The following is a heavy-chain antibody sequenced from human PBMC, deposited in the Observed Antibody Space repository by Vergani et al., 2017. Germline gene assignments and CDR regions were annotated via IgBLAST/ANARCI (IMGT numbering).Heavy chain of an antibody. CDR1: GFSFSDHY. D-gene: IGHD2-15*01. CDR2: ISNSGNTI. J-gene: IGHJ6*02. V-gene: IGHV3-11*01. CDR3: AKARDSNCKGGNCYSYYYGLDL. Sequence: QVQLVESGGGLVKPGGSLRLSCAASGFSFSDHYMTWIRQAPGKGLEWVSYISNSGNTIEYADSVKGRFSISRDNAKSSLFLQMDILRAEDTAIYYCAKARDSNCKGGNCYSYYYGLDLWGQGTTVTVSS.